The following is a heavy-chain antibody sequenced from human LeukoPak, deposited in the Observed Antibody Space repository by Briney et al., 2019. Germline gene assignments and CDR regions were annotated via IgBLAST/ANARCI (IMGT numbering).Heavy chain of an antibody. CDR2: IRYDGSDK. Sequence: GGSLRLSCAASGFIFSNYGMHWVRQAPGKGLEWVSFIRYDGSDKYYADSVKGRFTISRDNSKNTLYLQMNSLRVEDTAVYYCATSSAPGTTFDYWGQGTLVTVSS. V-gene: IGHV3-30*02. CDR3: ATSSAPGTTFDY. D-gene: IGHD1-14*01. J-gene: IGHJ4*02. CDR1: GFIFSNYG.